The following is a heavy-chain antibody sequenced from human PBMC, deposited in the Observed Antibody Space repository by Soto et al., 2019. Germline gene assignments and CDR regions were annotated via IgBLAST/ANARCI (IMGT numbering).Heavy chain of an antibody. J-gene: IGHJ4*02. CDR1: GFSLTTDRVG. CDR3: AHAYGGRSLY. CDR2: IYWDDSK. V-gene: IGHV2-5*02. D-gene: IGHD1-26*01. Sequence: QITLKESGPPLVQPTQTLTLTCTFSGFSLTTDRVGVGWIRQPPGEALEWLAVIYWDDSKTYRPSLESRLTITKDTSKNQVDLTMTNMDSLDTATYYCAHAYGGRSLYWGQGTLVTVSS.